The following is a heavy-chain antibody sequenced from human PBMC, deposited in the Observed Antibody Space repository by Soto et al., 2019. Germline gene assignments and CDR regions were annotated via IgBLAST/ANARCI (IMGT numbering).Heavy chain of an antibody. CDR1: GYTFTGYY. V-gene: IGHV1-2*04. J-gene: IGHJ1*01. Sequence: ASVKVSCKASGYTFTGYYMHWVRQAPGQGLEWMGWINPNSGGTNYAQKFQGWVTMTRDTSISTAYMELSRLRSDDTAVYYCARELRHRSYCSGGSCYSGLQHWGQGTLVTVSS. D-gene: IGHD2-15*01. CDR2: INPNSGGT. CDR3: ARELRHRSYCSGGSCYSGLQH.